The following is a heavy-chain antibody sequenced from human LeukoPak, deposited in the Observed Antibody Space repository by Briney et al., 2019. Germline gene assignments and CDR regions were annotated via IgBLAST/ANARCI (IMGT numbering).Heavy chain of an antibody. J-gene: IGHJ4*02. V-gene: IGHV4-4*07. CDR3: ARGKQYAVDY. Sequence: SETLSLTCTVSGGSISGSCYWRWIRQPAGKGLEWIGRIYSSGRTNYDPSLKSRVTISLDKSNNQFSLILNSVTAADTAVYYCARGKQYAVDYWGQGTLVTVSS. CDR2: IYSSGRT. CDR1: GGSISGSCY. D-gene: IGHD6-19*01.